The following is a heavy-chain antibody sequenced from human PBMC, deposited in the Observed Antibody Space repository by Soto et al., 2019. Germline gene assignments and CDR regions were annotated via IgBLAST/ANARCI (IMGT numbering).Heavy chain of an antibody. J-gene: IGHJ6*02. D-gene: IGHD3-10*01. Sequence: GASVKVCCKASVDTFTSYDMNWVRQATGQGLEWMGWMNPNSGNTGYAQKFQGRVTMTRNTFISTAYMELSSLRSEDTAVYYCARERSGSRMDVWGQGTTVTVSS. CDR3: ARERSGSRMDV. CDR1: VDTFTSYD. CDR2: MNPNSGNT. V-gene: IGHV1-8*01.